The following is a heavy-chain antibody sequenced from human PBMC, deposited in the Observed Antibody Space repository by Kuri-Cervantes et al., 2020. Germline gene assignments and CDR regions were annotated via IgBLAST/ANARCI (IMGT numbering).Heavy chain of an antibody. J-gene: IGHJ3*02. D-gene: IGHD5-12*01. V-gene: IGHV4-59*01. CDR1: GGSISSYY. CDR3: ARGTYSGYDFEAFDI. CDR2: IYYSGST. Sequence: ESLQISCTVSGGSISSYYWSWIRQPPGKGLEWIGYIYYSGSTNYNPSLKSRVTISVDTSKNQFSLKLSSVTAADTAMYYCARGTYSGYDFEAFDIWGQGTMVTVSS.